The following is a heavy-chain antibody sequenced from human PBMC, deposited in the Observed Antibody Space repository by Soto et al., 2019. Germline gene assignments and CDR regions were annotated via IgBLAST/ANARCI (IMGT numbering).Heavy chain of an antibody. D-gene: IGHD6-19*01. Sequence: GGSLRLSCAASGFTFSSYAMHWVRQAPGKGLEWVAVISYDGSNKYYADSVKGRFTISRDNSKNTLYLQMNSLRAEDTAVYYCASDSYSSGWYLVYWGQGTLVTVSS. J-gene: IGHJ4*02. CDR2: ISYDGSNK. CDR3: ASDSYSSGWYLVY. CDR1: GFTFSSYA. V-gene: IGHV3-30-3*01.